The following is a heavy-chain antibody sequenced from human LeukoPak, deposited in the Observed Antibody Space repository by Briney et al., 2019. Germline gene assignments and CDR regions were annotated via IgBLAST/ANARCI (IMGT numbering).Heavy chain of an antibody. D-gene: IGHD3-10*01. CDR3: ARVSGSRNYYFGAFDI. V-gene: IGHV3-74*01. CDR1: GFTFSDYW. Sequence: GGSLRLSCAASGFTFSDYWMHWVRQAPGKGLEWVSRIYSDETSTYYADSVKGRFTISRDNAKNTLYLQMNSLRAEDTAMYYCARVSGSRNYYFGAFDIWSQGTMVTVSS. CDR2: IYSDETST. J-gene: IGHJ3*02.